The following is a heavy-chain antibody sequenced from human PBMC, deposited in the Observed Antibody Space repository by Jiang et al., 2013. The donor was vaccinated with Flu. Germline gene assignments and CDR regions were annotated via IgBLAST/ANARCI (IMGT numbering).Heavy chain of an antibody. J-gene: IGHJ6*03. D-gene: IGHD5-18*01. V-gene: IGHV1-69*01. Sequence: GAEVKKPGSSVKVSCKASGGTFSSYAISWVRQAPGQGLEWMGGIIPIFGTANYAQKFQGRVTITADESTSTAYMELSSLRSEDTAVYYCAGWIQLHTEDNDYYYYYMDVWGKGTTVTVSS. CDR1: GGTFSSYA. CDR2: IIPIFGTA. CDR3: AGWIQLHTEDNDYYYYYMDV.